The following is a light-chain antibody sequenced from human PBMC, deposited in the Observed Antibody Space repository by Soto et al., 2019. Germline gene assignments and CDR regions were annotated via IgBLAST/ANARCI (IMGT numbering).Light chain of an antibody. V-gene: IGKV3-11*01. CDR2: DAS. Sequence: EILLPQSPPTLSLSPGERATLSCRASQSVSSYLAWYQQKPGQAPRLLIYDASNRATGIPARFSGSGSGTDFTLTISSLEPEDFAVYYCQQRSNWPLTFGGGTKVDIK. CDR1: QSVSSY. J-gene: IGKJ4*01. CDR3: QQRSNWPLT.